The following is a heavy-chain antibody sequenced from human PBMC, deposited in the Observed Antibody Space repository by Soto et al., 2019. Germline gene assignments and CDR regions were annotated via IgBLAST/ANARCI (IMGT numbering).Heavy chain of an antibody. J-gene: IGHJ6*02. CDR2: MNPNSGNT. CDR3: ARDPTRGWIQLWLEAYYYYGMDV. CDR1: GYTCTSYD. V-gene: IGHV1-8*01. Sequence: QVQLVQSGAEVKKPGASVKVSCKASGYTCTSYDINWVRQATGQGLEWMGWMNPNSGNTGYAQKFQGRVTMTRNTSISTAYMELSSLRSEDTALYYCARDPTRGWIQLWLEAYYYYGMDVWGQGTTVTVSS. D-gene: IGHD5-18*01.